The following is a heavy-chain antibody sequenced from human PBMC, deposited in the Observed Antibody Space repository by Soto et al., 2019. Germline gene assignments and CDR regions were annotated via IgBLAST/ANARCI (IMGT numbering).Heavy chain of an antibody. Sequence: SDTLSLTCTVSGRSISSFYWSWIRQPPGKGLEWIGYIYYSGSTNYNPSLKSRVTISVDTSKNQFSLKLSSVTAADTAVYYCARAGRDWDNWFDPWGQGTLVNVSS. CDR3: ARAGRDWDNWFDP. J-gene: IGHJ5*02. D-gene: IGHD3-9*01. CDR1: GRSISSFY. V-gene: IGHV4-59*01. CDR2: IYYSGST.